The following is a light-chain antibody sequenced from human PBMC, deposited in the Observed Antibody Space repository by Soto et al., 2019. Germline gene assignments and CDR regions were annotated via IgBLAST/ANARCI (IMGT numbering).Light chain of an antibody. CDR3: QQYNNWPLWT. CDR1: QSVSSY. Sequence: EIVMTQSPATLSVSPGDRATLSCRASQSVSSYLAWYQQKPGQAPRLLLYGASTRATGIPARFSGSGSGTEFTLTISSLQSEDFAVYYCQQYNNWPLWTFGQGTKVDIK. V-gene: IGKV3-15*01. J-gene: IGKJ1*01. CDR2: GAS.